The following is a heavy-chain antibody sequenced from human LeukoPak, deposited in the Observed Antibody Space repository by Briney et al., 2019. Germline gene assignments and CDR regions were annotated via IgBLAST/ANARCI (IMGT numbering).Heavy chain of an antibody. V-gene: IGHV1-18*01. CDR1: GYTFTSYG. J-gene: IGHJ4*02. CDR3: ARVDCGGDCYTSKYSY. D-gene: IGHD2-21*02. Sequence: GASVTVSCKASGYTFTSYGISWVRQAPGQGLEWMGWISAYNGNTNYAQKLQGRVTMTTDTSTSTAYMELRSLRSDDSAVYYCARVDCGGDCYTSKYSYWGQGTLVTVSS. CDR2: ISAYNGNT.